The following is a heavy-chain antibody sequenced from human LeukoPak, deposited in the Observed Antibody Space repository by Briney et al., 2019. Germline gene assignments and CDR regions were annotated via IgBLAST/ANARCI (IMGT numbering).Heavy chain of an antibody. J-gene: IGHJ5*02. Sequence: ASVKVSCKASGYTFTSYYMHWVRQAPGQGLEWMGIINPSGGSTSYAQKFQGTVTMTRDTSTSTVYMELSSLRSEDTAVYYCARERPTIAARSPNWFDPWGQGTLVTVSS. CDR3: ARERPTIAARSPNWFDP. CDR2: INPSGGST. V-gene: IGHV1-46*01. D-gene: IGHD6-6*01. CDR1: GYTFTSYY.